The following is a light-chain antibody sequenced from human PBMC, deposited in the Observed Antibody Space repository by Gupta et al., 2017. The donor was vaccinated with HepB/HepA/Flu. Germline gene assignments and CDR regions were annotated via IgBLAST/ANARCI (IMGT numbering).Light chain of an antibody. V-gene: IGKV1-39*01. CDR3: QQCYSRPGR. Sequence: DIQMTQTPSSLSASVGDRVTITFLASENIDNYLNWYQQKPGKAPTILIYAASTLHSGVPSRFSGSGYGTEFTLTISKLQPEDFATYYCQQCYSRPGRFGQGTRLEIK. CDR1: ENIDNY. J-gene: IGKJ1*01. CDR2: AAS.